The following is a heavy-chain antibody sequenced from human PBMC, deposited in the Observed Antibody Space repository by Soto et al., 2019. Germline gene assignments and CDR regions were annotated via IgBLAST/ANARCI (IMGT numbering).Heavy chain of an antibody. Sequence: SETLSLTCSVSGDSVSSDAYYWTWIRQPPGKTLEWVGFILSSGGTSTNPSLRSRLSMSVDTARNQFSMRLTSVTATDTGVYFCAKGFSSGLYVDSWGRGTQVTVSS. J-gene: IGHJ5*02. D-gene: IGHD6-19*01. CDR2: ILSSGGT. CDR1: GDSVSSDAYY. CDR3: AKGFSSGLYVDS. V-gene: IGHV4-61*08.